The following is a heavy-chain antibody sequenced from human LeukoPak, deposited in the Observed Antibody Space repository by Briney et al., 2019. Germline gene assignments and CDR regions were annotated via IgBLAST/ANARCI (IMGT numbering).Heavy chain of an antibody. V-gene: IGHV4-39*01. CDR2: IYYSGST. CDR3: GRQRYVVPAAKFVD. Sequence: SETLSLTCTVSGGSISSSSYYWGWIRPPPGKGLEWIGSIYYSGSTYYNPSLKSRVIISVDTSKNQLSLKLSSATAADKAVYYCGRQRYVVPAAKFVDWGQGTLVTVSS. CDR1: GGSISSSSYY. D-gene: IGHD2-2*01. J-gene: IGHJ4*02.